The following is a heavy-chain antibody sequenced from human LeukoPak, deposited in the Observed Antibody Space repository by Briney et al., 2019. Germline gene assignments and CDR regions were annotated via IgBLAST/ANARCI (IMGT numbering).Heavy chain of an antibody. Sequence: SETLSLTCTVSGVSISSSNSYWGWIRQPPGKGLEWIGSIYYSGNTYYNASVKSRVTISIDTPNNQFSLKLSSVTAADTAVYYCATGVHGIAAAGDYYFDYWGQGTLVTVSS. D-gene: IGHD6-13*01. CDR3: ATGVHGIAAAGDYYFDY. V-gene: IGHV4-39*07. CDR1: GVSISSSNSY. J-gene: IGHJ4*02. CDR2: IYYSGNT.